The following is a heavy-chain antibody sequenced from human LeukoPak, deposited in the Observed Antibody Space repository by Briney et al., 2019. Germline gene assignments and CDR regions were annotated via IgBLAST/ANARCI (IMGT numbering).Heavy chain of an antibody. CDR3: ASPIVGATHDAFDI. D-gene: IGHD1-26*01. Sequence: SETLSLTCAVYGGSFSGYYWSWLRQPPGKGLEWIGEINHSGSTNYNPSLKSRVTISVDTSKNQFSLKLSSVTAADTAVYYCASPIVGATHDAFDIWGQGTMVTVSS. CDR2: INHSGST. J-gene: IGHJ3*02. V-gene: IGHV4-34*01. CDR1: GGSFSGYY.